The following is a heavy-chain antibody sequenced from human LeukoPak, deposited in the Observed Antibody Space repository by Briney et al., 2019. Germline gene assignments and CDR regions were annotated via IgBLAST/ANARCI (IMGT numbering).Heavy chain of an antibody. J-gene: IGHJ6*02. D-gene: IGHD2-2*01. Sequence: GGSLRLSCAASGFTFSSYAMSWVRQAPGKGLEWVSAISGSGGSTYYADSVKGRFTTSRDNSKNTLYLQMNSLRAEDTAVYYCAKPWSLPAPTGYLGGMDVWGQGTTVTVSS. CDR3: AKPWSLPAPTGYLGGMDV. CDR2: ISGSGGST. CDR1: GFTFSSYA. V-gene: IGHV3-23*01.